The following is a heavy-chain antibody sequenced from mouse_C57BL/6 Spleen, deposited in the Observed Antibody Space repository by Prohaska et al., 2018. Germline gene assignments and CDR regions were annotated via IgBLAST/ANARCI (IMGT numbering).Heavy chain of an antibody. CDR3: ASPNWDWYFDV. CDR2: IKPDSSTI. J-gene: IGHJ1*03. V-gene: IGHV4-1*01. CDR1: GIDFSRYW. Sequence: EVKLLQSGGGLVQPGGSLKLSCAASGIDFSRYWMSWVRRAPGKGLEWIGEIKPDSSTINYAPSLKDKFIISRDNAKNTLYLQMSKVRSEDTARDYCASPNWDWYFDVWGTGTTVTVSS. D-gene: IGHD4-1*01.